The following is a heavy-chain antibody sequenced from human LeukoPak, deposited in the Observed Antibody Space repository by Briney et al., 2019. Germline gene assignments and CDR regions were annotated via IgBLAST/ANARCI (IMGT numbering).Heavy chain of an antibody. CDR3: AGHGRYCSSNSCYTY. V-gene: IGHV3-48*01. CDR1: GFTFSSYS. J-gene: IGHJ4*02. Sequence: GGSLRLSCAASGFTFSSYSMNWVRQAPGKGLEWVSYISSSSSTIYYADSVKGRFTISRDNAKNSLYLQMNSLRAEDTAVYYCAGHGRYCSSNSCYTYWGQGTLVTVSS. CDR2: ISSSSSTI. D-gene: IGHD2-2*02.